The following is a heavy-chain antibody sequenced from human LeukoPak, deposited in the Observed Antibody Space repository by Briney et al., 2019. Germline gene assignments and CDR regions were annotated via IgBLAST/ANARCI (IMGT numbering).Heavy chain of an antibody. CDR1: GFIFSSYG. V-gene: IGHV3-33*01. J-gene: IGHJ4*02. CDR3: ARVPYCSGGRCSSWIDH. Sequence: GRSLRLPCAASGFIFSSYGMHWVRQAPGKGLEWVAPIWYDGTNEYYTDSVKGRFTISRANSKNTLYLQMNSLRAEDTAVYYCARVPYCSGGRCSSWIDHWGQGTLVTVSS. D-gene: IGHD2-15*01. CDR2: IWYDGTNE.